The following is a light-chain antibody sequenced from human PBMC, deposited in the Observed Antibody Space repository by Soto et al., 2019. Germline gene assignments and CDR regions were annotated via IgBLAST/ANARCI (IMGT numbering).Light chain of an antibody. Sequence: EMLMTQSPDSLAVSLGERSTINCKSSQSVLYSSNNKNYLAWYQQKPGQPPKLLIYWASTRESGVPDRFSGSGSGTDFTLTISSLQDEDVAVYYCQQYYSTPWTFAQGTKVAIK. CDR2: WAS. CDR3: QQYYSTPWT. V-gene: IGKV4-1*01. CDR1: QSVLYSSNNKNY. J-gene: IGKJ1*01.